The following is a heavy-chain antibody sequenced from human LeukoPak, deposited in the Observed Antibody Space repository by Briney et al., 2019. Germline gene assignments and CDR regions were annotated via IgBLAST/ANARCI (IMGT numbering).Heavy chain of an antibody. Sequence: PSETLSLTCAVYGGSFSGYYWSWIRQPPGKGLEWIGYIYTSGSTNYSPSLKSRVTISVDTSKNQFSLKLSSVTAADTAVYYCARLHSSSSPFDYWGQGTLVTVSS. V-gene: IGHV4-4*09. J-gene: IGHJ4*02. CDR2: IYTSGST. CDR1: GGSFSGYY. D-gene: IGHD6-6*01. CDR3: ARLHSSSSPFDY.